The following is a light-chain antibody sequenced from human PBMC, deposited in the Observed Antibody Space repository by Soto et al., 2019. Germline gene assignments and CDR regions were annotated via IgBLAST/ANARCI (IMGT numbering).Light chain of an antibody. Sequence: QSVLTQPPSVSGSPGQSVAISCTGTSSDVGSYNRVSWYQRPPGTARKLIIYEVSNRPSGVPDRFSGSKSGNTASLTISGLQAEDEADYYCSSHTSNSTVVFGGGTKVTVL. CDR3: SSHTSNSTVV. V-gene: IGLV2-18*02. J-gene: IGLJ2*01. CDR2: EVS. CDR1: SSDVGSYNR.